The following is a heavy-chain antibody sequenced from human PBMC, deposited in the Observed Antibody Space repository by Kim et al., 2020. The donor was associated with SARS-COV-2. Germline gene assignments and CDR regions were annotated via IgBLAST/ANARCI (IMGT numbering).Heavy chain of an antibody. Sequence: SETLSLTCTVSGGSISSSSYYWGWIRQPPGKGLEWIGSIYYSGSTYYNPSLKSRVTISVDTSKNQYSLKLSSVTAADTAMYYCARHSGGNDDWGQGTLVTVSS. J-gene: IGHJ4*02. D-gene: IGHD2-15*01. V-gene: IGHV4-39*01. CDR1: GGSISSSSYY. CDR3: ARHSGGNDD. CDR2: IYYSGST.